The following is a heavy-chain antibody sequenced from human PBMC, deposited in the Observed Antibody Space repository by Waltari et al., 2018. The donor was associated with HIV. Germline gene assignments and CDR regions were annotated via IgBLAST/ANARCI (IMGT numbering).Heavy chain of an antibody. D-gene: IGHD3-3*01. CDR2: ISWNSGIT. V-gene: IGHV3-9*01. CDR3: AKGGSHLTIFEAWFDS. CDR1: GFTFDDYP. J-gene: IGHJ5*01. Sequence: EVQLVESGGGLVQPGRSLRLSCAASGFTFDDYPIPWVRQAPGKGLEWVSGISWNSGITDYGDSVKGRFTISRDNAKNSLYLQMNSLTVEDTAFYYCAKGGSHLTIFEAWFDSWGQGTLVTVSS.